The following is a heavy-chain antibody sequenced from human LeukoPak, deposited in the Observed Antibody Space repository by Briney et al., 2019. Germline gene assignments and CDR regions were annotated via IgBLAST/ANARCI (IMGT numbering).Heavy chain of an antibody. CDR1: GFTFSSYE. Sequence: GGSLRLSCAASGFTFSSYEMNWVRQAPGKGLEWVSYISSSGSTIYYADSVKGRFTISRDNAKNSLCLQMNSLRAEDTAVYYCARETDYYDSTGAFDIWGQGTMVTASS. D-gene: IGHD3-22*01. J-gene: IGHJ3*02. V-gene: IGHV3-48*03. CDR2: ISSSGSTI. CDR3: ARETDYYDSTGAFDI.